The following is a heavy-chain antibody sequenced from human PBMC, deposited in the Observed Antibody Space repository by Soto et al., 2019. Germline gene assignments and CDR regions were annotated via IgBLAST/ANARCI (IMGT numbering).Heavy chain of an antibody. CDR1: GGSISSYY. CDR2: IYYSGST. V-gene: IGHV4-59*01. D-gene: IGHD3-22*01. CDR3: ARAGWDYDSSGYLDY. J-gene: IGHJ4*02. Sequence: SETLSLTCTVPGGSISSYYWSWIRQPPGKGLEWIGYIYYSGSTNYNPPLKSRVTISVDTSKNQFSLKLSSVTAADTAVYYCARAGWDYDSSGYLDYWGQGTLVTVSS.